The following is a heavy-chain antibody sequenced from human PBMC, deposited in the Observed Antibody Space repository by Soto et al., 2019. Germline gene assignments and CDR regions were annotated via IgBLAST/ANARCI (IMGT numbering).Heavy chain of an antibody. CDR1: GYSISSGYY. D-gene: IGHD6-19*01. J-gene: IGHJ4*02. V-gene: IGHV4-38-2*01. CDR2: IYHSGST. Sequence: SETLSLTCAGSGYSISSGYYWGWIRQPPGKGLEWIGSIYHSGSTYYNPSLKSRVTISVGTSKNQFSLKLSSVTAADTAVYYCARAEPPIAVAGTTPSYYFDYWGQGTLVTVSS. CDR3: ARAEPPIAVAGTTPSYYFDY.